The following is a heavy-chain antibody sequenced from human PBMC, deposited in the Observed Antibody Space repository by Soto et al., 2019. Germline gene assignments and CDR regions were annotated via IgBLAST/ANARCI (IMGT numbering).Heavy chain of an antibody. J-gene: IGHJ6*03. V-gene: IGHV1-69*02. D-gene: IGHD3-9*01. CDR2: IIPILGIA. CDR3: VSLGDDILTGSQAYYYMYV. Sequence: SVKVSCKASGDTFSGYTISWVRQAPGQGLEWMGRIIPILGIANYAQKFQGRVTITADKSTSTAYMELSSLRSEDTAVYYCVSLGDDILTGSQAYYYMYVWCIGTTVTVSS. CDR1: GDTFSGYT.